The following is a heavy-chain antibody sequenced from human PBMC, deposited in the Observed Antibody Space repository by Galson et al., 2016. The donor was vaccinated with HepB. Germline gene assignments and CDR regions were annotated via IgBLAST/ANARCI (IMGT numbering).Heavy chain of an antibody. J-gene: IGHJ5*02. V-gene: IGHV3-66*01. CDR1: GYIFRTYP. D-gene: IGHD6-13*01. CDR2: IYSGGST. CDR3: AREGVAAAGGRGYNWFDP. Sequence: SLRLSCAASGYIFRTYPMHWVRQAPGKGLEWVSVIYSGGSTYYADSVKGRFTISRDNSKNTPYLQMNSLRAEDTDVYYCAREGVAAAGGRGYNWFDPWGQGTLVTVSS.